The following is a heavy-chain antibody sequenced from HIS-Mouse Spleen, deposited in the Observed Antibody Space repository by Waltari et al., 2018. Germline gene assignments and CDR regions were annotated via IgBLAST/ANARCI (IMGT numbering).Heavy chain of an antibody. CDR1: GGSFSGYY. V-gene: IGHV4-34*01. D-gene: IGHD1-26*01. CDR3: ARGALRGSYYWGEYFQH. CDR2: MNHSGST. Sequence: QVQLQQWGAGLLKPSETLSLTCAVYGGSFSGYYWSWIRQPPGKGLEWIGEMNHSGSTNYHPSLKGRVTISVDTSKNQFSLKLSSVTAADTAVYYCARGALRGSYYWGEYFQHWGQGTLVTVSS. J-gene: IGHJ1*01.